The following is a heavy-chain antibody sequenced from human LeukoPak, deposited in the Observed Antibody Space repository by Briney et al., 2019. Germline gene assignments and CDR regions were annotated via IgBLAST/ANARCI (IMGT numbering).Heavy chain of an antibody. J-gene: IGHJ4*02. V-gene: IGHV4-61*02. CDR3: ARGVVRSSNFDY. Sequence: SQTLSLTCTVSGGSISSGSYYWSWLRQPAGKGLEWIGRIYTSGSTNYNPSLKSRVTISVDTSKNQFSLKLSSVTAADTAVYYCARGVVRSSNFDYWGQGTLVTVSS. CDR2: IYTSGST. CDR1: GGSISSGSYY. D-gene: IGHD2-21*01.